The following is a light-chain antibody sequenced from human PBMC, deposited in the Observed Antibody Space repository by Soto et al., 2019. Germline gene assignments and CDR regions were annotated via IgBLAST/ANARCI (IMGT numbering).Light chain of an antibody. CDR1: SSDVGGYNY. V-gene: IGLV2-14*01. Sequence: QSVLTQPASVSGSPGQSITISCTGTSSDVGGYNYVSRYQQHPGKAPKLMIYEVSNRPSGVSNRFSGSKSGNTASLTISGLQAEDEADYYCSSYTSSSTVVFGGGTKLTVL. CDR2: EVS. J-gene: IGLJ2*01. CDR3: SSYTSSSTVV.